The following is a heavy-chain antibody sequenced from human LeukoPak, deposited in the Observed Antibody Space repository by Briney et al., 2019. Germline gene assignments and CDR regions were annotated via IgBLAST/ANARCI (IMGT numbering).Heavy chain of an antibody. CDR1: GYTFTSYG. V-gene: IGHV1-18*01. D-gene: IGHD1-26*01. Sequence: GAPVKVSCKASGYTFTSYGISWVRQAPGQGLEWMGWISAYNGNTNYAQKLQGRVTMTTDTSTSTAYMELRSLRSDDTAVYYCARVQVRSGSYWFDPWGQGTLVTVSS. CDR3: ARVQVRSGSYWFDP. CDR2: ISAYNGNT. J-gene: IGHJ5*02.